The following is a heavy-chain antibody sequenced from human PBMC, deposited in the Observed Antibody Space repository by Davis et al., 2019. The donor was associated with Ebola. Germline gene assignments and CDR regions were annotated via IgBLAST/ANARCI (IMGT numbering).Heavy chain of an antibody. V-gene: IGHV4-34*01. D-gene: IGHD3-10*01. CDR2: INHSGST. CDR1: GGSFSGYY. Sequence: SETLSLTCAVYGGSFSGYYWSWIRQPPGKGLEWIGEINHSGSTNYNPSLKSRVTISVDTSKNQFSLKLSSVTAADTAVYYCARGPGMVRGVRPYYYGMDVWGQGTTVTVSS. J-gene: IGHJ6*02. CDR3: ARGPGMVRGVRPYYYGMDV.